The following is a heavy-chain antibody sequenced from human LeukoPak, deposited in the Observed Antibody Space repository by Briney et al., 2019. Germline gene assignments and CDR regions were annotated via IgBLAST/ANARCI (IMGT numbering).Heavy chain of an antibody. D-gene: IGHD3-22*01. CDR3: ARMYYYDSSGPNWFDP. J-gene: IGHJ5*02. CDR2: MNPNSGNT. V-gene: IGHV1-8*01. Sequence: ASVKVSCKASGYTFTSYDINWVRQATGQGLEWMGWMNPNSGNTGYAQKFQGRVTMTRDTSISIAYMELSSLTSEDTAVYYCARMYYYDSSGPNWFDPWGQGTLVTVSS. CDR1: GYTFTSYD.